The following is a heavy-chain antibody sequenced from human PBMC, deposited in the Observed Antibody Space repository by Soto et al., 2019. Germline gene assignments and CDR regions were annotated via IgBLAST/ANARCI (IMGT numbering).Heavy chain of an antibody. CDR3: ARGDSRSSNGYYYPRKDH. V-gene: IGHV6-1*01. D-gene: IGHD6-6*01. CDR2: TYYRSKWYN. CDR1: GDSVSSNSAA. J-gene: IGHJ6*02. Sequence: SQTLSLTCAISGDSVSSNSAAWNWIRQSPSRGLEWLGRTYYRSKWYNDYAVSVKSRITINPDTSKNQFSLQLDSVTPEDTAVYYCARGDSRSSNGYYYPRKDHWGQGTTVTVPS.